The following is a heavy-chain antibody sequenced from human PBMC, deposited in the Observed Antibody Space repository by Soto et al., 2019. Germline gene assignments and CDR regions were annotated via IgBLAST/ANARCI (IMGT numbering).Heavy chain of an antibody. D-gene: IGHD3-3*01. J-gene: IGHJ6*02. CDR2: INHSGST. CDR1: GGSFSGYY. Sequence: PSETLSLTCAVYGGSFSGYYWSWIRQPPGKGLEWIGGINHSGSTNYNPSLKSRVTISVDTSKNQFSLKLSSVTAADTAVYYCARGSSFYFWSGFYGMDVWGQGTTVTVSS. CDR3: ARGSSFYFWSGFYGMDV. V-gene: IGHV4-34*01.